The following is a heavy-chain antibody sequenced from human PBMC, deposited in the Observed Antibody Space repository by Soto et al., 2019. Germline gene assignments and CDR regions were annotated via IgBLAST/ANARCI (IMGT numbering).Heavy chain of an antibody. CDR1: GGTFSSYA. V-gene: IGHV1-69*13. CDR2: IIPIFGTA. D-gene: IGHD2-15*01. J-gene: IGHJ6*02. CDR3: ARDGQAAFYYYYYGMDV. Sequence: ASVKVSCKASGGTFSSYAISWVRQAPGQGLEWMGGIIPIFGTANYAQKFQGRVTITADESTSTAYMELSSLRSEDTAVYYCARDGQAAFYYYYYGMDVWGQGTTVTVSS.